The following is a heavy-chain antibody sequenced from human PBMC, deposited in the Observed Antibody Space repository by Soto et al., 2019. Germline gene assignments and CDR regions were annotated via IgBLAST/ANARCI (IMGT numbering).Heavy chain of an antibody. V-gene: IGHV4-39*01. Sequence: QLQLQESGPGLVKPSETLSLTCTVSGGSISSSSYYWGWIRQPPGKGLEWIGSIYYSGSTSYNPSLKSRVTIPVDTSKYPFSLKLSSVTAADPAVYYCARPGSSGWFYYYGMDVWGQGTTVTVSS. CDR3: ARPGSSGWFYYYGMDV. CDR1: GGSISSSSYY. D-gene: IGHD6-19*01. J-gene: IGHJ6*02. CDR2: IYYSGST.